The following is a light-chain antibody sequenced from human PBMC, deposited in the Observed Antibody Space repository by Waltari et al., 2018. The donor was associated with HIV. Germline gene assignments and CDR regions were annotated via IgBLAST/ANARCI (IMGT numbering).Light chain of an antibody. V-gene: IGKV1-39*01. Sequence: DIQMTQSPSSLSASVGDSVTITCRASQSIGNSLNWYRQKPGKVPDLLVFAAFTLHSGVPSRFSGSRSVTGYTLTINNLQPEDSATYYCQQSLSPPLSFGGGTRVEIK. CDR1: QSIGNS. CDR2: AAF. CDR3: QQSLSPPLS. J-gene: IGKJ4*01.